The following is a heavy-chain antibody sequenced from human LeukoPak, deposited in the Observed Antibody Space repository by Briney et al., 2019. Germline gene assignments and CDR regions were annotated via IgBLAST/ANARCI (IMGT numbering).Heavy chain of an antibody. D-gene: IGHD3-10*01. V-gene: IGHV3-33*01. Sequence: PGGSLRLSCAASGFTFSDYAMRWVRQAPGKGLEWVAVMGYDGSNKYDADSVKGRFTISRDNSKNMMYLQMNSLRAEDTAVYYCARDRFMVRGVMVGTFDLWGQGTMVTVSS. CDR2: MGYDGSNK. J-gene: IGHJ3*01. CDR1: GFTFSDYA. CDR3: ARDRFMVRGVMVGTFDL.